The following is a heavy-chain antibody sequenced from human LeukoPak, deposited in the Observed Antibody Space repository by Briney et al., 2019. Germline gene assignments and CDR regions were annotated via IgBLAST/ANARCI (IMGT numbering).Heavy chain of an antibody. CDR1: GGSISSYY. Sequence: SETLSLTCTVSGGSISSYYWSWIRQPPGKGLEWIGEINHSGSTNYNPSLKSRVTISVDTSKNQFSLKLSSVTAADTAVYYCARGQGEQQFYWGQGTLVTVSS. CDR3: ARGQGEQQFY. CDR2: INHSGST. V-gene: IGHV4-34*01. D-gene: IGHD6-13*01. J-gene: IGHJ4*02.